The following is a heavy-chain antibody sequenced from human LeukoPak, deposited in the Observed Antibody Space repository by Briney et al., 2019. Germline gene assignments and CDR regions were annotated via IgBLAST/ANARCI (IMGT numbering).Heavy chain of an antibody. CDR3: ARHGDYYDSSGYLDH. CDR1: GGSISSYY. J-gene: IGHJ4*02. D-gene: IGHD3-22*01. Sequence: SETLSLTCTVSGGSISSYYWSWIRQPPGKGLEWIGYIYYSGSTNYNPSLKSRVTISVDTSKNQFSLKLSSVTAADTAVYYCARHGDYYDSSGYLDHWGQGTLVTVSS. CDR2: IYYSGST. V-gene: IGHV4-59*08.